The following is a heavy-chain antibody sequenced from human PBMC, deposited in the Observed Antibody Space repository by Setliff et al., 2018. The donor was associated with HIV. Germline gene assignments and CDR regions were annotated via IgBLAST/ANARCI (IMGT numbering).Heavy chain of an antibody. D-gene: IGHD3-10*01. CDR3: VRGAGAFGAKLDS. J-gene: IGHJ4*02. Sequence: PSETLSLTCNVSGDSIKDYYWSWIRQPPGKGLEWLGYMSFSANSNYNPSLKNRITISIDTSKNQFSLRLKSVTAADAAIYYCVRGAGAFGAKLDSWGQGSLVTVSS. CDR2: MSFSANS. V-gene: IGHV4-59*01. CDR1: GDSIKDYY.